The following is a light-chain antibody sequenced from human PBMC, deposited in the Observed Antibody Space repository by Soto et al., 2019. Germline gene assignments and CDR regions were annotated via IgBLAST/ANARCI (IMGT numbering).Light chain of an antibody. Sequence: QSVLTQPPSASGTPGQRVSISCSGSSSDIGSNYVYWYQQRPGTAPKVLIYRNNQRPSGVPDRFSGSKSGTSASLAISGLRSEDEADYHCATWRDSQSGVVFGGGTQLTVL. CDR2: RNN. CDR1: SSDIGSNY. J-gene: IGLJ3*02. V-gene: IGLV1-47*01. CDR3: ATWRDSQSGVV.